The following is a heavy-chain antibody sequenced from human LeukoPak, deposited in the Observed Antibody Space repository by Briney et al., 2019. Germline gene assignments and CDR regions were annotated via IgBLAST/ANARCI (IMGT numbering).Heavy chain of an antibody. CDR3: AREGGIVGATTHFDY. CDR1: GGSISSSSYY. D-gene: IGHD1-26*01. CDR2: VYYSGYT. J-gene: IGHJ4*02. V-gene: IGHV4-39*02. Sequence: SETLSLTCTVSGGSISSSSYYWGWIRQPPGKGLEWIGSVYYSGYTYYNPSLKSRVTISVDTSNDQFSLKLSSVTAADTAVYYCAREGGIVGATTHFDYRGQGTLVTVSS.